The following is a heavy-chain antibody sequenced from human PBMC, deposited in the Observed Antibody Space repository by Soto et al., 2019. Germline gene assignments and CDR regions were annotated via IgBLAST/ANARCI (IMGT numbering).Heavy chain of an antibody. CDR1: GYSFTSYW. V-gene: IGHV5-51*01. Sequence: GESLKISCKGSGYSFTSYWIAWVRQMPGEGLEWMGIIYPGDSDTRYSPSFQGQVTISADRSINSVYLQWSSLKASDTATYYCARLGFNYDFLSGYYNVHHYYGIDXWGQGTTVTVSS. D-gene: IGHD3-3*01. J-gene: IGHJ6*02. CDR3: ARLGFNYDFLSGYYNVHHYYGIDX. CDR2: IYPGDSDT.